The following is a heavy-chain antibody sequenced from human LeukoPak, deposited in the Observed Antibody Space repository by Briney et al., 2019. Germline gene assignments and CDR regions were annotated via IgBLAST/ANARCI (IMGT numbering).Heavy chain of an antibody. CDR2: IIPIFGTA. CDR1: GGTFSSYA. J-gene: IGHJ5*02. D-gene: IGHD4-17*01. Sequence: SVKVSCKASGGTFSSYAISWVRQAPGQGLEWMGGIIPIFGTANYAQKFQGRVTITTDESTSTAYMELSSLRSEDTAVYYCARTTVNLNWFDPRGQGTLVTVSS. CDR3: ARTTVNLNWFDP. V-gene: IGHV1-69*05.